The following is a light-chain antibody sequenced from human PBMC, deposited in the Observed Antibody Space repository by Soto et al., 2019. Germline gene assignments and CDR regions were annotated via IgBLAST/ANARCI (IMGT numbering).Light chain of an antibody. V-gene: IGLV1-44*01. Sequence: QSVLTQPPSASGTPGQRVTISCSGSNSNIGSNTVSWYQQLPGTAPKLLIYHNTQRPSGVPDRFSGSSSGPSASLAISGLQSEDEADYYCSAWDDSLNAYVFGAGTKVNVL. CDR3: SAWDDSLNAYV. CDR2: HNT. J-gene: IGLJ1*01. CDR1: NSNIGSNT.